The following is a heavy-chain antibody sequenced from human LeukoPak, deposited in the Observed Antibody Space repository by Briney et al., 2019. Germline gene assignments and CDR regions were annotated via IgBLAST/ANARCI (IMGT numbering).Heavy chain of an antibody. D-gene: IGHD1-26*01. Sequence: GESLKISCKGSGYSFTFYWIGWVRQMPGKGLEWMGMIYPGDSDTRYSPSFHGQVTISADKSINTAYLQWSSLKASDTAMYYCARRPSPYSGSNFGYWGQGSLVTVSS. CDR1: GYSFTFYW. V-gene: IGHV5-51*01. CDR3: ARRPSPYSGSNFGY. J-gene: IGHJ4*02. CDR2: IYPGDSDT.